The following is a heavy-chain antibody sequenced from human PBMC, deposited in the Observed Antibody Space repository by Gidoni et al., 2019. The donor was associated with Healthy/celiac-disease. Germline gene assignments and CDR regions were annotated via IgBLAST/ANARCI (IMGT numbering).Heavy chain of an antibody. CDR2: RSYDGSNK. CDR1: GFSFIGYG. J-gene: IGHJ4*02. Sequence: QVKLVESGGGVVQPGRSLRPSCAASGFSFIGYGMQWVRQAPGKRLECVAVRSYDGSNKYYADYVNGRFTISRDNYKNTLYLQRNSLRAEDTAVYYCARALGWELLRGFDYWGQGTLVTVSS. D-gene: IGHD1-26*01. V-gene: IGHV3-30*03. CDR3: ARALGWELLRGFDY.